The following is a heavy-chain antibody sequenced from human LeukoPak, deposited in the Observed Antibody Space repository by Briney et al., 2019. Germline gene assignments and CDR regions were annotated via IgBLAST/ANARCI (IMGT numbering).Heavy chain of an antibody. CDR1: GFTFSNAW. CDR2: IKSKTDGGTT. D-gene: IGHD3-16*01. Sequence: PGGSLRLSCAASGFTFSNAWISWVRQAPGKGLEWVGRIKSKTDGGTTDYAAPVKGRFTISRDDSKNTLYLQMNSLRIEDTALYYCTKEGLVWGSSFSAWFDPWGQGTLVTVSS. V-gene: IGHV3-15*05. CDR3: TKEGLVWGSSFSAWFDP. J-gene: IGHJ5*02.